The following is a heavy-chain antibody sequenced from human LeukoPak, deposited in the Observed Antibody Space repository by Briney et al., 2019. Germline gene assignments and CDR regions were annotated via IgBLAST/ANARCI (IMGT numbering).Heavy chain of an antibody. CDR2: ISYDGSNK. CDR3: AKAPVTTCRGAFCYPFDY. D-gene: IGHD2-15*01. J-gene: IGHJ4*02. CDR1: GFIFSSYA. Sequence: GGSLRLSCAASGFIFSSYAIHWVRQAPGKGLEWVAGISYDGSNKNYADSVKGRFTISRDSSKNTLFLQMNRLRPEDAAVYYCAKAPVTTCRGAFCYPFDYWGLGTLVTVSS. V-gene: IGHV3-30*04.